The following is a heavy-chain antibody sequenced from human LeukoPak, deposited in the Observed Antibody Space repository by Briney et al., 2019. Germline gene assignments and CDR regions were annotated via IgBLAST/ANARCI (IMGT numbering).Heavy chain of an antibody. D-gene: IGHD6-19*01. CDR3: ARLTPGIAVAGTVDY. V-gene: IGHV4-38-2*01. Sequence: PSETLSLTCAVSGYSISSGYYWGWIRQPPGKGLEWIGSIYHSGSTYYNPSLKSRVTISVDTSKNQFSLKLSSVTAADTAVYYCARLTPGIAVAGTVDYWGQGTLVTVSS. J-gene: IGHJ4*02. CDR2: IYHSGST. CDR1: GYSISSGYY.